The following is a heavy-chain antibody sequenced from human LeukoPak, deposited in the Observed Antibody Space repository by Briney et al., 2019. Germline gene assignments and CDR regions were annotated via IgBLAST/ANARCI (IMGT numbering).Heavy chain of an antibody. J-gene: IGHJ4*02. CDR1: GFTFSSSA. CDR3: ARESYGYFDY. V-gene: IGHV3-21*01. Sequence: GGSLRLSCAASGFTFSSSAMSWVRQAPGKGLEWVSSISSSSSYIYYADSVKGRFTISRDNAKNSLYLQMNSLRAEDTAVYYCARESYGYFDYWGQGTLVTVSS. D-gene: IGHD3-10*01. CDR2: ISSSSSYI.